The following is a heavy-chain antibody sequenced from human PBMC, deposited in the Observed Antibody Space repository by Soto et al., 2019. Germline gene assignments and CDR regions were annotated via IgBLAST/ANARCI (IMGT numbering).Heavy chain of an antibody. J-gene: IGHJ6*01. D-gene: IGHD1-26*01. CDR3: ARESRMGYGMDV. Sequence: SETLSLTCTVSGGSISSGDYYWSWIRQPPGKGLEWIGYIYYSGSTYYNPSLKSRVTISVDTSKNQFSLKLSSVTAADTAVYYCARESRMGYGMDVWGQGTTVTVSS. CDR1: GGSISSGDYY. CDR2: IYYSGST. V-gene: IGHV4-30-4*01.